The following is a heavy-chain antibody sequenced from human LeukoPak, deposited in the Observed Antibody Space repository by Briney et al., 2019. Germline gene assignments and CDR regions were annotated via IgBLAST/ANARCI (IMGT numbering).Heavy chain of an antibody. CDR2: IKRKTDGGTT. CDR3: TRDMITTVDY. Sequence: GGSLRLSCVASGFTFSNTWMSWVRQAPGKGLEWVGRIKRKTDGGTTDYAAPVKGRFTISRDDSKNTLFLQMNSLKTEDTAVYYCTRDMITTVDYWGQGTLVTVSS. CDR1: GFTFSNTW. J-gene: IGHJ4*02. D-gene: IGHD3-22*01. V-gene: IGHV3-15*01.